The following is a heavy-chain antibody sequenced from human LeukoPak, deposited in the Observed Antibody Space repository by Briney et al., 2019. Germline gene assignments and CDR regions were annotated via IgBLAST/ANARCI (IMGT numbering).Heavy chain of an antibody. CDR3: ARSGLGLVTTTD. D-gene: IGHD3-22*01. J-gene: IGHJ4*02. CDR2: ISYDGSNK. Sequence: GGSLRLSCAASGFTFSSYAMHWVRQAPGKGLEWVAVISYDGSNKYYADSVKGRFTIFRDNSKNTLYLQMNSLRAEDTAVYYCARSGLGLVTTTDWGQGTLVTVSS. V-gene: IGHV3-30-3*01. CDR1: GFTFSSYA.